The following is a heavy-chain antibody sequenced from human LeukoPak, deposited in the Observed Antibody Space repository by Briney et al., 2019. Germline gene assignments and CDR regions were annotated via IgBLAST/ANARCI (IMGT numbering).Heavy chain of an antibody. CDR2: ISSSGSTI. V-gene: IGHV3-11*01. CDR1: GFTFSDYY. Sequence: GGSLRLSCAASGFTFSDYYMSWIRQAPGKGLEWASYISSSGSTIYYADSVKGRFTISRDNAKNSLYLQMNSLRAEDTAVYYXXXXXXXXXXXXXXXTEYSYYYYMDVWGKGTTVTVSS. CDR3: XXXXXXXXXXXXXXTEYSYYYYMDV. J-gene: IGHJ6*03.